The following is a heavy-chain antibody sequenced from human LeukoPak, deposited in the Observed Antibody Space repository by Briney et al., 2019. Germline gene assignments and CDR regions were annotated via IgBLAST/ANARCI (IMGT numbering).Heavy chain of an antibody. CDR2: MNPNSGNT. D-gene: IGHD6-19*01. CDR3: ARGRRIAVARVYYFDY. V-gene: IGHV1-8*03. J-gene: IGHJ4*02. CDR1: GYTFTSYD. Sequence: ASVKVSCKASGYTFTSYDINWVRQATGQGLEWMGWMNPNSGNTGYVQKFQGRVTITRNTSISTAYMELSSLRSEDTAVYYCARGRRIAVARVYYFDYWGQGTLVTVSS.